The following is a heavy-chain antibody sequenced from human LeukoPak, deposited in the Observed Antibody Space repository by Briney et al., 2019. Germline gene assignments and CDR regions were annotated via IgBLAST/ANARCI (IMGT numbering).Heavy chain of an antibody. Sequence: GGSLRLSCAASGFTFSSYAMSWVRQAPGKGLEWVSSISVSGTYTYYADSVKGRFTISRDNSKNTLYLQMNSLRAEDTAVYYCARGRGSGWPFDYWGQGTLVTVSS. CDR1: GFTFSSYA. CDR2: ISVSGTYT. D-gene: IGHD6-19*01. V-gene: IGHV3-23*01. CDR3: ARGRGSGWPFDY. J-gene: IGHJ4*02.